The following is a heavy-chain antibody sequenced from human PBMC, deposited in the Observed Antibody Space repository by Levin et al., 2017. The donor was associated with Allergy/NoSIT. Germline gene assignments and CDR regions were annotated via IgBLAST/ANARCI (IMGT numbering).Heavy chain of an antibody. CDR3: AGDYYGSGSYLGY. D-gene: IGHD3-10*01. CDR1: GFTVSSNY. J-gene: IGHJ4*02. Sequence: PGGSLRLSCAASGFTVSSNYMNWVRQAPGKGLEWVSVLYSGGGTYYADSVKGRFTISRDNSKNTLYLQMKSLRAEDTAVYYCAGDYYGSGSYLGYWGQGTLVTVSS. CDR2: LYSGGGT. V-gene: IGHV3-66*01.